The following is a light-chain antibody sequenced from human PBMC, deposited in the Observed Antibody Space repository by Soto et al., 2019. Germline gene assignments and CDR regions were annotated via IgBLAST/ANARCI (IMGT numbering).Light chain of an antibody. J-gene: IGLJ2*01. CDR1: SSDVGGYNF. V-gene: IGLV2-8*01. CDR3: SSYAGSNNLV. CDR2: EVT. Sequence: QSVLTQPPSASGSPGQSVTISCTGTSSDVGGYNFVSWYQQHPGKAPKLIIYEVTKRPSGVPDRLSGSKSGNTASLTVSGLQAEDEADYYCSSYAGSNNLVFGGGTKVTVL.